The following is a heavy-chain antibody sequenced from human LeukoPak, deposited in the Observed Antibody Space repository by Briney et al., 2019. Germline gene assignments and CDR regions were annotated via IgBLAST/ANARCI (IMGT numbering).Heavy chain of an antibody. V-gene: IGHV3-23*01. CDR3: AKVLSSGWFIDYFDY. D-gene: IGHD6-19*01. Sequence: PGGSLRLSCAASGFTFSSYAMSWVRQAPGKGLEWVSAISGSGGSTYYADSVKGRFTISRDNSKNTLYLQMNSLRAEDTAAYYCAKVLSSGWFIDYFDYWGQGTLVTVSS. J-gene: IGHJ4*02. CDR2: ISGSGGST. CDR1: GFTFSSYA.